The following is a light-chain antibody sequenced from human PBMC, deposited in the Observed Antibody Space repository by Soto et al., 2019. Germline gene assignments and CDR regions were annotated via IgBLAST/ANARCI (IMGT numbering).Light chain of an antibody. CDR1: QGISSY. J-gene: IGKJ5*01. V-gene: IGKV1-9*01. Sequence: DIQLTQSPSFLSASVGDRGTITCRASQGISSYLAWYQQKPVKAPKLLIYAASTLQSGVPSRFSGSGSETEFTLTISSLQPEDFATYYCQQLNSYPITFGQGTRLEI. CDR2: AAS. CDR3: QQLNSYPIT.